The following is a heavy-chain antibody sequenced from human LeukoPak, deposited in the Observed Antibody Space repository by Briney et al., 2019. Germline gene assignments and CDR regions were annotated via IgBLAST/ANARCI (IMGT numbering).Heavy chain of an antibody. V-gene: IGHV3-21*01. Sequence: PGGSLRLSCAASGFTFSSYNMNWVRQAPGKGLEWVSSITSTSDSIYYADSVKGRFTISRDNAKNSLYLQMNSLRAEDTAMYYCARTVGSRYGGGWYDSWGQGTLVTVSS. CDR1: GFTFSSYN. CDR2: ITSTSDSI. D-gene: IGHD6-19*01. CDR3: ARTVGSRYGGGWYDS. J-gene: IGHJ5*01.